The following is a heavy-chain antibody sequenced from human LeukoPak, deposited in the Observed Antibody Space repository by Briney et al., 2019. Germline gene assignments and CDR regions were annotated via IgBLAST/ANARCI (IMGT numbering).Heavy chain of an antibody. V-gene: IGHV4-59*01. J-gene: IGHJ4*02. Sequence: SQTLSLTCTVSGRSISSYYRSWIRQPPGKGMERIGYTYYSGSTNYNPSLKSRVTISVDTSKNQFSLKLSSVTAADTAVYYCARGGAGSYFRFDYWGQGTLVTVSS. CDR2: TYYSGST. CDR1: GRSISSYY. CDR3: ARGGAGSYFRFDY. D-gene: IGHD3-10*01.